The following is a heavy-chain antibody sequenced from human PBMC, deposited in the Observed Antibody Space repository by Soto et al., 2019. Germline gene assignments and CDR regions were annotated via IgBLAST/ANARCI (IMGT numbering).Heavy chain of an antibody. CDR2: ISINSNHK. J-gene: IGHJ4*02. CDR1: GFTFSDFY. D-gene: IGHD2-21*01. CDR3: VRGGGGGHFDY. V-gene: IGHV3-11*06. Sequence: GGSLRLSCAASGFTFSDFYMTWVRQAPGKGLEWLSYISINSNHKEYGDSVKGRHTISRDNAKNSLYLQMNSLRADDTAVYYCVRGGGGGHFDYWRQRTLVTVPS.